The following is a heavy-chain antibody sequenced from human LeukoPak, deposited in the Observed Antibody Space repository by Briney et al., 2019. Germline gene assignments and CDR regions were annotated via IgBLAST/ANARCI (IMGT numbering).Heavy chain of an antibody. CDR3: ARVRQQLFDY. V-gene: IGHV3-48*03. D-gene: IGHD6-13*01. J-gene: IGHJ4*02. CDR2: ISSPGTTI. CDR1: GFTFSSFE. Sequence: GGSLRLSCAASGFTFSSFEMSWVRKAPGKGLEWVSYISSPGTTIYYADSVKGRFTISRDNAKNSLYLQMNSLRAEDTAVYYCARVRQQLFDYWGQGTLVPVSS.